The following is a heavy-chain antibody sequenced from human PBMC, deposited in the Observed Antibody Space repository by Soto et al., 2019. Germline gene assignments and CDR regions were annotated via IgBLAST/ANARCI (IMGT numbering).Heavy chain of an antibody. Sequence: PVESLKISCKGSGYSFTNYWIGLVLQMPGKGLELIGIIYPGDSHAIYSPSFQGQVTMSADKSISTAYLQWSSLKASDTAMYYCARPYSGGPNDPFDVWGQGTMVTVSS. D-gene: IGHD1-26*01. CDR2: IYPGDSHA. V-gene: IGHV5-51*01. CDR3: ARPYSGGPNDPFDV. J-gene: IGHJ3*01. CDR1: GYSFTNYW.